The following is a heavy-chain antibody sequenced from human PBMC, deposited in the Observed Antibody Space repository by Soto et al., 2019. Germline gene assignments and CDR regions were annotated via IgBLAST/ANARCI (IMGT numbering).Heavy chain of an antibody. V-gene: IGHV3-74*01. Sequence: GGSLRLSCAASGFTFSSYWMYWVRQAPGKGLVWVSRINSGGSSTSYAGSVKGRFTISRDNAKNTLYLQMNSLRAEDTAVYYCARSPYSSGWYGSFDYWGQGTLDTVSS. D-gene: IGHD6-19*01. CDR1: GFTFSSYW. CDR2: INSGGSST. CDR3: ARSPYSSGWYGSFDY. J-gene: IGHJ4*02.